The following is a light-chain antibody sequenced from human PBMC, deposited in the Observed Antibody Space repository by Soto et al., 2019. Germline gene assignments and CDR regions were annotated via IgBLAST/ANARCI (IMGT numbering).Light chain of an antibody. Sequence: QSALTQPASVSGSPGQSITISCTGTSSDVGPYNYVSWYQHHPGKAPKLLIYEVTKRPSGVSNRFSGSKSGNTASLTVSGLQAADEADYFCKSYAGSNTYVFGSGTKLTVL. CDR2: EVT. CDR1: SSDVGPYNY. J-gene: IGLJ1*01. CDR3: KSYAGSNTYV. V-gene: IGLV2-14*01.